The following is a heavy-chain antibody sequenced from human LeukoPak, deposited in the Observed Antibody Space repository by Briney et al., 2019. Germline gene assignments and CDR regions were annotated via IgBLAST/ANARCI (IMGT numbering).Heavy chain of an antibody. Sequence: SVKVSCKASTYTFTDNSIHWVRQAPGQGPQWMGWINPNSGDTHYARNFQDRVTLTRDTSLSTAYMELTSLRSDDTAMYYCARENSFGSGSYIFDSWGQGTLVTVSS. J-gene: IGHJ4*02. CDR3: ARENSFGSGSYIFDS. CDR1: TYTFTDNS. D-gene: IGHD3-10*01. V-gene: IGHV1-2*02. CDR2: INPNSGDT.